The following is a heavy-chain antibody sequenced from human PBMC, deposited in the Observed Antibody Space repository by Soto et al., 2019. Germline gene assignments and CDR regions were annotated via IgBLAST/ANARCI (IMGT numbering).Heavy chain of an antibody. CDR2: ISSSSSYI. J-gene: IGHJ3*02. V-gene: IGHV3-21*01. Sequence: PGGSLRLACAASGFTFSSYSMNWVRQAPGKGLEWVSSISSSSSYIYYADSVKGRFTISRDNAKNSLYLQMNSLRAEDTAVYYCARDFGPIAAAGTEAFDIWGQRTMDTGSS. CDR3: ARDFGPIAAAGTEAFDI. CDR1: GFTFSSYS. D-gene: IGHD6-13*01.